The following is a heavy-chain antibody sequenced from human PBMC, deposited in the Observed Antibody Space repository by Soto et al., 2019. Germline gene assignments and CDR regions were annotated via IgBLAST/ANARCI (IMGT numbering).Heavy chain of an antibody. D-gene: IGHD2-21*01. J-gene: IGHJ5*02. V-gene: IGHV3-30*03. Sequence: QVPLAESGGGLVQPGRSLRLSCATSGFVSNDYDIHWVRQAPGKGLAWLASISYDGRNKYYADSVKGRFTISRDNSKNTLSLQINSLGAEDTAVYYCSRGIKGGLHAWGPGTLVTVSS. CDR2: ISYDGRNK. CDR3: SRGIKGGLHA. CDR1: GFVSNDYD.